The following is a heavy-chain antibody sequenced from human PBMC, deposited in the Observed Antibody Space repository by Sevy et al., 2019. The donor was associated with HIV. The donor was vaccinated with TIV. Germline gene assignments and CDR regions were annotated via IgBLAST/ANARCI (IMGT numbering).Heavy chain of an antibody. CDR3: ATTSTPLYYYALDV. Sequence: GGSLRLSCAASGFTVSSNYMSWVRQAPGKGLEWISVIYSGEYTYYADSVKVRFTISRDISKNTLNLQMNSLRAEDTAIYYCATTSTPLYYYALDVWGQGTTVTVSS. J-gene: IGHJ6*02. CDR2: IYSGEYT. D-gene: IGHD1-26*01. V-gene: IGHV3-53*01. CDR1: GFTVSSNY.